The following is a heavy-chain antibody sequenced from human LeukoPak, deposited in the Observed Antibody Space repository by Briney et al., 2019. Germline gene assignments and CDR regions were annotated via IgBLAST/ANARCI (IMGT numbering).Heavy chain of an antibody. V-gene: IGHV3-48*02. Sequence: GALRLSCAASGFTFSSYSMNWVRQAPGKGLEWVSYISSSSSTIYYADSLKGRFTISRDNAKNSLYLQMNSLRDEDTAVYYCARSTRSGYYYFDYWGQGALVTVSS. J-gene: IGHJ4*02. CDR3: ARSTRSGYYYFDY. CDR1: GFTFSSYS. CDR2: ISSSSSTI. D-gene: IGHD3-22*01.